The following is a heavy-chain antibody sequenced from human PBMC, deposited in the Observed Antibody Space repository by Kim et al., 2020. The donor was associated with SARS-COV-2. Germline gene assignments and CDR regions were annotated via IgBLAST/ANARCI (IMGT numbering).Heavy chain of an antibody. CDR1: GFTFSSYW. CDR2: IKYDGSER. Sequence: GESLRLSCAASGFTFSSYWMSWVRQAPGKGLEWVANIKYDGSERFYVDSVKGRFTISRDDAKNSLYLQMNSLRAEDTAVYYCARRRGMDVWGQGTTVTVSS. CDR3: ARRRGMDV. J-gene: IGHJ6*02. V-gene: IGHV3-7*01.